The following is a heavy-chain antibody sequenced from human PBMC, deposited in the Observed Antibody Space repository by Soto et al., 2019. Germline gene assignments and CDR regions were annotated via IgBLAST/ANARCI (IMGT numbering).Heavy chain of an antibody. D-gene: IGHD2-2*01. CDR2: ISYDGSNK. J-gene: IGHJ4*02. CDR3: AKDVGRYCSSTSCAFDY. V-gene: IGHV3-30*18. CDR1: GFTFSSYG. Sequence: GGSLRLSCAASGFTFSSYGMHWVRQAPGKGLEWVAVISYDGSNKYYADSVKGRFTISRDNSKNTLYLQMNSLRAEDTAVYYCAKDVGRYCSSTSCAFDYWGQGTLVTVSS.